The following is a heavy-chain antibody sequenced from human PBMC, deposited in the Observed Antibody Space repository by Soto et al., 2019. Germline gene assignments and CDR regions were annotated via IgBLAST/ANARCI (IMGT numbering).Heavy chain of an antibody. D-gene: IGHD3-3*01. V-gene: IGHV1-69*01. CDR3: ARDYDFWSGYYAGMDV. J-gene: IGHJ6*02. Sequence: YAQKFQGRVTITADESTSTAYMELTSLRSEDTAVYYCARDYDFWSGYYAGMDVWGQGTTVTVSS.